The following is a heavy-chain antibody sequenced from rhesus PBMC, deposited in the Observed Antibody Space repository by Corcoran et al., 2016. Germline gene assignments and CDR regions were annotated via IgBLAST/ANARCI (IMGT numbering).Heavy chain of an antibody. CDR3: VRGPTITDFDY. J-gene: IGHJ4*01. CDR1: GFSLSTLGMG. Sequence: QVTLKVSGPALVEPTQNLTLTCTFSGFSLSTLGMGVGWIRQPSRKTLEWLAHIYLDDDKRANIFLKHRLIISTDTSKNQVVLTMTNVDPVDTAAYYCVRGPTITDFDYWGQGVLVTVSS. CDR2: IYLDDDK. D-gene: IGHD3-40*01. V-gene: IGHV2-1*01.